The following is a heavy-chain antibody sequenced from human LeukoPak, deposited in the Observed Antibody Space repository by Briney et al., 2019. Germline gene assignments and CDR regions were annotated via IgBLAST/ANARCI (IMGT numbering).Heavy chain of an antibody. V-gene: IGHV4-4*07. CDR3: ARDFIVVVPAAMRDDAFDI. Sequence: SGTLSLTCTVSGDPINSYYWSWIRQPAGKGLEWIGRIYTSGSTNYNPSLKSRVTISVDTSKNQFSLKLSSVTAADTAVYYCARDFIVVVPAAMRDDAFDIWGQGTMVTVSS. D-gene: IGHD2-2*01. CDR2: IYTSGST. CDR1: GDPINSYY. J-gene: IGHJ3*02.